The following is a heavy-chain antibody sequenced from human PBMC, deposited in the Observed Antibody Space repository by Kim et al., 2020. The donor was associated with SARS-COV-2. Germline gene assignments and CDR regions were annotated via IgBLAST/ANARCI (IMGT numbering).Heavy chain of an antibody. V-gene: IGHV4-61*02. Sequence: SETLSLTCTVSGGSISSGSYYWSWIRQPAGKGLEWIGRIYTSGSTNYNPSLKSRVTISVDTSKNQFSLKLSSVTAADTAVYYCAREFEHGGNALDYWGQGTLVTVSS. J-gene: IGHJ4*02. CDR2: IYTSGST. CDR3: AREFEHGGNALDY. D-gene: IGHD2-15*01. CDR1: GGSISSGSYY.